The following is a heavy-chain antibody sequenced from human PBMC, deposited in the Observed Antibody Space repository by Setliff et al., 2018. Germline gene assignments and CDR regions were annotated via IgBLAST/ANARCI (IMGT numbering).Heavy chain of an antibody. Sequence: SETLSLTCTVSGGSISSGSYYWSWIRQPAGKGLEWIGRIYTSGSTNYNPSLKSRVTISVDTSKNKFSLKLTSLSAADTAVYFCARDQELYYCKAGTGCYTNYYGLGVWGQGTTVTVSS. V-gene: IGHV4-61*02. CDR3: ARDQELYYCKAGTGCYTNYYGLGV. D-gene: IGHD3-10*01. J-gene: IGHJ6*02. CDR2: IYTSGST. CDR1: GGSISSGSYY.